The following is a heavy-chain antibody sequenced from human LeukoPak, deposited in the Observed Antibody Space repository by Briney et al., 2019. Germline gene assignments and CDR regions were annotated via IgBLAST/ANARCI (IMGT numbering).Heavy chain of an antibody. CDR2: INHSGST. V-gene: IGHV4-34*01. CDR1: GGSFSGYY. D-gene: IGHD3-10*01. J-gene: IGHJ4*02. Sequence: KPSETLSLTCAVYGGSFSGYYWSWIRQPPGKGLEWIGEINHSGSTNYNPSLKSRVTISVDTSKNQFSLKLSSVTAADTAVYYCVRDKNGSLDFWGQGTLVTVSS. CDR3: VRDKNGSLDF.